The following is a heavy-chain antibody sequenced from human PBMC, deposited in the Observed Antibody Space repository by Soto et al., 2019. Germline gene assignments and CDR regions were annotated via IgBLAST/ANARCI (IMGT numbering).Heavy chain of an antibody. V-gene: IGHV3-7*05. CDR2: IKQDGSEK. CDR1: GFTFSSYW. D-gene: IGHD5-18*01. J-gene: IGHJ4*02. Sequence: GGSLRLSCAASGFTFSSYWMSWVRQAPGKGLEWVANIKQDGSEKYYVDSVKGRFTISRDNAKNSLYLQMNSLRAEDTAVYYCARTPYVDTAMVRELYFDYWGQGTLVTVSS. CDR3: ARTPYVDTAMVRELYFDY.